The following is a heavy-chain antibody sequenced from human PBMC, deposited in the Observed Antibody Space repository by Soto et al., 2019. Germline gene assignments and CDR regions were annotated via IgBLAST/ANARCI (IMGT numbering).Heavy chain of an antibody. Sequence: QIQLVQSGAEVKKPGASVKVSCKASGYTFTSYGISWVRQAPGQGLEWMGWISAYNGNRNYAQKVQGRVTMTTDTSTNTAYIEVRSLTSDDTAVYNCARDQVGATGDYWGQGTLVTVSS. CDR1: GYTFTSYG. CDR3: ARDQVGATGDY. CDR2: ISAYNGNR. V-gene: IGHV1-18*01. D-gene: IGHD1-26*01. J-gene: IGHJ4*02.